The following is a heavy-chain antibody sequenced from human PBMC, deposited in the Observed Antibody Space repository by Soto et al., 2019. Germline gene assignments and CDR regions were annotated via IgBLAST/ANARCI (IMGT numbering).Heavy chain of an antibody. CDR1: GFSFSDSA. D-gene: IGHD6-19*01. CDR3: TRQAVEY. CDR2: IRSKPNNYAT. Sequence: EVHLVESGGGLVQPGGSLKLSCVVSGFSFSDSAMHWVRQASGKGLQWVVRIRSKPNNYATAYDESVKGRCTISRDDSKNTAYLQMNSLKTEDTAVYYCTRQAVEYWGQGTRVTVSS. J-gene: IGHJ4*02. V-gene: IGHV3-73*02.